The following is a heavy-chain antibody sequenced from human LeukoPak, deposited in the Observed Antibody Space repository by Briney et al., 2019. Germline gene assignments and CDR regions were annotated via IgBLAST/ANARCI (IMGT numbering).Heavy chain of an antibody. CDR2: ISGSGGST. CDR3: AKAREMDTAMVTFPFDY. J-gene: IGHJ4*02. Sequence: GGSLRLSCAASGFTFSSYAMSWVRQAPGKGLEWVSAISGSGGSTYYADSVKGRFTISRDNSKNTLYLQMNSLRAEGTAVYYCAKAREMDTAMVTFPFDYWGQGTLVTVSS. V-gene: IGHV3-23*01. D-gene: IGHD5-18*01. CDR1: GFTFSSYA.